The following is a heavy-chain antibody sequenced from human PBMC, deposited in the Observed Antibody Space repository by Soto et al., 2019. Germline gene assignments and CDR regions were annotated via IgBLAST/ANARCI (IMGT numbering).Heavy chain of an antibody. Sequence: SETLSLTCTVSGGSISSYYWSWIRQPPGKGLEWIGYIYYSGSTNYNPSLKSRVTISVDTSKNQFSLKLSSVTAADTAVYYCARHSGSGYETGYYYYYGMDVWGQGTTVTVSS. CDR2: IYYSGST. D-gene: IGHD5-12*01. CDR3: ARHSGSGYETGYYYYYGMDV. CDR1: GGSISSYY. J-gene: IGHJ6*02. V-gene: IGHV4-59*08.